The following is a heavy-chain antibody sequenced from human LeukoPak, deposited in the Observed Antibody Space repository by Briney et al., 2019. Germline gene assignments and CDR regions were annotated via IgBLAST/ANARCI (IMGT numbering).Heavy chain of an antibody. D-gene: IGHD4-17*01. CDR1: GFTFSSYA. J-gene: IGHJ4*02. V-gene: IGHV3-23*01. Sequence: PGGSQRLSCAASGFTFSSYAMSWVRQAPGKGLEWVSAISGSGGSTYYADSVKGRFTISRDNSKNTLYLQMNSLRAEDTAVYYCAKAFSFMTTVTDWGQGTLVTVSS. CDR3: AKAFSFMTTVTD. CDR2: ISGSGGST.